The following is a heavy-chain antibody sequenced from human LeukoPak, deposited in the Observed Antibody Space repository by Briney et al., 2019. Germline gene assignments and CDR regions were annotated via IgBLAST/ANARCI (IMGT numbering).Heavy chain of an antibody. J-gene: IGHJ4*02. CDR2: ISNDGNNK. V-gene: IGHV3-30*18. CDR3: AKLPWYQYYYDSSGFDY. Sequence: GGSLRLSCAASGFTFSSYGMHWVRQAPGKGLERVALISNDGNNKYYADSVKGRFTISRDNSKNTLYLQMNSLRAEDTAVYYCAKLPWYQYYYDSSGFDYWGQGTLVTVSS. CDR1: GFTFSSYG. D-gene: IGHD3-22*01.